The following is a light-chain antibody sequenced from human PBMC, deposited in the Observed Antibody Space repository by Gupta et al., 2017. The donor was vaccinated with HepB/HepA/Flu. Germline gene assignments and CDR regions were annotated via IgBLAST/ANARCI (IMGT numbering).Light chain of an antibody. CDR2: DDY. CDR3: STCDDSLDGSVT. V-gene: IGLV1-44*01. J-gene: IGLJ2*01. Sequence: QSVLTQPPSASGTLGQRVTLSCSGSSSNIGRNTVNWYQQLPETAPNLLIYDDYRRPSGFPDRFSGSKSGTSASLAIRGLQSDDEAHYYCSTCDDSLDGSVTLGGGTKLTVL. CDR1: SSNIGRNT.